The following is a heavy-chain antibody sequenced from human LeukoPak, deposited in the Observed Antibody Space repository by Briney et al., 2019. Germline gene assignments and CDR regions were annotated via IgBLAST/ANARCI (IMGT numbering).Heavy chain of an antibody. CDR1: GGTFSSYA. CDR3: ARGLRFLEWLHGGDDAFDI. J-gene: IGHJ3*02. Sequence: SVKVSCKASGGTFSSYAISWVRQAPGQGLEWMGGIIPIFGTANYAQKFQGRVTITTDESTSTAYMELSSLRSKDTAVYYCARGLRFLEWLHGGDDAFDIWGQGTMVTVSS. V-gene: IGHV1-69*05. CDR2: IIPIFGTA. D-gene: IGHD3-3*01.